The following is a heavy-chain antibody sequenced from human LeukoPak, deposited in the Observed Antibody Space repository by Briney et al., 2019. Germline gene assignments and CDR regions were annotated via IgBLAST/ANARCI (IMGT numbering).Heavy chain of an antibody. Sequence: SVKVSCKASGGTFSIYGISWVRQAPGQGLEWMGGIIPIFGTPNYAQKFQGRVTITADESTSTAYLELSSLRSEDTAVYYCARDLRGYYDSSGYHFGYWGQGTLVTVSS. J-gene: IGHJ4*02. CDR1: GGTFSIYG. CDR3: ARDLRGYYDSSGYHFGY. V-gene: IGHV1-69*13. CDR2: IIPIFGTP. D-gene: IGHD3-22*01.